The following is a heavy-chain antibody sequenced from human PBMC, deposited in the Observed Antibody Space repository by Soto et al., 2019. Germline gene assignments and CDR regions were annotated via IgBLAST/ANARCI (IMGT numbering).Heavy chain of an antibody. Sequence: QVQLVQSGAEVKKPGSSVKVSCKASGGTFSSYTISWVRQAPGQGLEWMGRIIPILGIANYAQKFQGRITITAEKSTITAYMELSSLRSEDTAVYYCARDRGSSGDYRTYCFDYWGQGTLVTVSS. CDR2: IIPILGIA. CDR1: GGTFSSYT. J-gene: IGHJ4*02. D-gene: IGHD4-17*01. V-gene: IGHV1-69*08. CDR3: ARDRGSSGDYRTYCFDY.